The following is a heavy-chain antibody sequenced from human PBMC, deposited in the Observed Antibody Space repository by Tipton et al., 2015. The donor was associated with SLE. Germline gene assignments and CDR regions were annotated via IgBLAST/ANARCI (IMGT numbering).Heavy chain of an antibody. CDR3: ARTKNSGYCSGGSCDDAFDI. V-gene: IGHV3-74*03. J-gene: IGHJ3*02. CDR2: INSDGSDT. CDR1: GFTFSNYW. Sequence: SLRLSCVASGFTFSNYWMHWVRQAPGKGLVWVSRINSDGSDTTYADSVKGRFTISRDNVKNSLYMQMNSLRAEDTAVYHCARTKNSGYCSGGSCDDAFDIWGQGTMVTVSS. D-gene: IGHD2-15*01.